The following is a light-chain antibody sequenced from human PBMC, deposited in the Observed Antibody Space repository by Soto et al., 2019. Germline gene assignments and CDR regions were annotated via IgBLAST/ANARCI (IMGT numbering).Light chain of an antibody. J-gene: IGKJ3*01. CDR2: DTS. CDR1: QFVSSR. Sequence: DIVVTQSPATLSASPGERFTLSCRTSQFVSSRLAWYQQRPGQVPRLLIYDTSTRAPGISARFSGSGSGTEFTLTISSLQSEDFAVYYGQEYIQLPPGMIGPGTKVDNK. CDR3: QEYIQLPPGM. V-gene: IGKV3-15*01.